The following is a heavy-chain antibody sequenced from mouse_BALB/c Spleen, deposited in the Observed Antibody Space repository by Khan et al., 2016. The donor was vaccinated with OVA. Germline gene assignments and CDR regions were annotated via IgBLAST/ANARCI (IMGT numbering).Heavy chain of an antibody. CDR1: GYSFTGYF. J-gene: IGHJ2*01. V-gene: IGHV1-20*02. Sequence: VQLQQSGPELVKPGASVKISCKASGYSFTGYFMNWVIQSPGKSLEWIGRINPHIGETFYNQKFKGKATLTVDESSSTAYMELRSLASEDSAVYCCTRIYGSDFDYWGQGTTLTVSS. CDR3: TRIYGSDFDY. D-gene: IGHD1-1*01. CDR2: INPHIGET.